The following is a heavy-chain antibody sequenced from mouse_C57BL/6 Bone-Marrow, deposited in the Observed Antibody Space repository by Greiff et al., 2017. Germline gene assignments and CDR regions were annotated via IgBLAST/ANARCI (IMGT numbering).Heavy chain of an antibody. J-gene: IGHJ2*01. CDR3: TRRPTTVVGDY. CDR1: GYTFTDYE. D-gene: IGHD1-1*01. V-gene: IGHV1-15*01. CDR2: IDPETGGT. Sequence: QVQLQQSGAELVRPGASVTLSCKASGYTFTDYEMHWVKQTPVHGLEWIGAIDPETGGTAYNQKFKGKAILTADKSSSTAYMELRSLTSEDSAVYYCTRRPTTVVGDYWGQGTTLTVSS.